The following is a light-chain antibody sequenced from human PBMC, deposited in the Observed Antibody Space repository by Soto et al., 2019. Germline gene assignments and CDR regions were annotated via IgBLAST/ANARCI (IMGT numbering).Light chain of an antibody. CDR3: TSYVGSNIWV. Sequence: QSALTQPPSASGSPGQSVTISCTGTSSDVGAYKYVSWYQQYPGKAPNLMIYEVSKRPSGVPDRFSGSKSGNTASLTVSGHQAEDEADYYCTSYVGSNIWVFGGGTKLTVL. CDR1: SSDVGAYKY. CDR2: EVS. J-gene: IGLJ3*02. V-gene: IGLV2-8*01.